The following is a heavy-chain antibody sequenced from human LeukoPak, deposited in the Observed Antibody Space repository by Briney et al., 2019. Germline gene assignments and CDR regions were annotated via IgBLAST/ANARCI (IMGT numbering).Heavy chain of an antibody. J-gene: IGHJ4*02. V-gene: IGHV3-21*01. CDR1: GFTFSSYS. CDR3: ARDKWELLRKPFDY. D-gene: IGHD1-26*01. Sequence: GGSLRLSCAASGFTFSSYSMNWVRQAPGKGLEWVSSISSSSSYIYYADSVKGRFTISRDNAKNSLYLQMNSLRAEDTAVYYCARDKWELLRKPFDYWGQGTLVTVSS. CDR2: ISSSSSYI.